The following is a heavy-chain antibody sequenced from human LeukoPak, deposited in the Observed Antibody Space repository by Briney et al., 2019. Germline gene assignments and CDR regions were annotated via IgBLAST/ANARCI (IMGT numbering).Heavy chain of an antibody. Sequence: SQTLSLTCVISGDSVSRNTAAWNWIRQSPSAGLEWLGRTYYRSKWYNDYAVSVKSRITINPDTSKNQFSLQLNSVTPEDTAVYFCVRTYHSYRFDYWGQGTLVTVSS. V-gene: IGHV6-1*01. J-gene: IGHJ4*02. CDR1: GDSVSRNTAA. D-gene: IGHD5-18*01. CDR2: TYYRSKWYN. CDR3: VRTYHSYRFDY.